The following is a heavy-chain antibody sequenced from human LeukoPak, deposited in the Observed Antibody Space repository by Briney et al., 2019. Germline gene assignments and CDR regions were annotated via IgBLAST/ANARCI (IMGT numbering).Heavy chain of an antibody. CDR2: IYYSGST. J-gene: IGHJ1*01. CDR3: ARDGGYSGWYRAEYFQH. CDR1: GGSISSSSYY. D-gene: IGHD6-19*01. Sequence: PSETLSLTCTVSGGSISSSSYYWGWIRQPPGKGLEWIGSIYYSGSTYYNPSLKSRVTISVDTSKNQFSLKLSSMTAADTAVYYCARDGGYSGWYRAEYFQHWGQGTLVTVSS. V-gene: IGHV4-39*02.